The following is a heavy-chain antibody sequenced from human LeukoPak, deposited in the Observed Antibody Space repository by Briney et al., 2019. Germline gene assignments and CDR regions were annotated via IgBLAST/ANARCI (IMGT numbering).Heavy chain of an antibody. D-gene: IGHD2-21*02. Sequence: GGSLRLSCAASGFTFSSYAMSWVRQAPGKGLEWVSAISGSGGSTYYADSVKGRFTISRDNSKNTLYLQMNSLRAEDTAVYYCAKDAGYGIVVVTARMDVWGQGTTVTVSS. CDR3: AKDAGYGIVVVTARMDV. CDR1: GFTFSSYA. V-gene: IGHV3-23*01. CDR2: ISGSGGST. J-gene: IGHJ6*02.